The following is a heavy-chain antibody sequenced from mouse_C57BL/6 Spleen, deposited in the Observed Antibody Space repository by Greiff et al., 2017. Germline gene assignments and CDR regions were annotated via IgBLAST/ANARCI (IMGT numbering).Heavy chain of an antibody. V-gene: IGHV14-2*01. CDR2: IDPEDGET. J-gene: IGHJ2*01. D-gene: IGHD1-1*01. Sequence: VQLKQSGAELVKPGASVKLSCTASGFNINDYYMHWVKQRTEQGLEWIGRIDPEDGETKYAPKFQGKATITADTSSNTAYLQLSSLTSVDTAVYYCARATVVAWGYFGYWGKGATLTVSS. CDR3: ARATVVAWGYFGY. CDR1: GFNINDYY.